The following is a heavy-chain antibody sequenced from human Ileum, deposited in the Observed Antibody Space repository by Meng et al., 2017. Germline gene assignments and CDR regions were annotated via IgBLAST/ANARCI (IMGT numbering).Heavy chain of an antibody. CDR2: INPTSGAA. Sequence: QVQLVQSGAEVKKPGASVKVSCKASGYSFSDYYIHWVRQAPGQGLEYMGRINPTSGAANLPQKFQGRVTMTTDTSTSTAYMELSRLTSDDTAVYYCARNYRDYWGQGTLVTVSS. J-gene: IGHJ4*02. V-gene: IGHV1-2*06. CDR3: ARNYRDY. D-gene: IGHD3-10*01. CDR1: GYSFSDYY.